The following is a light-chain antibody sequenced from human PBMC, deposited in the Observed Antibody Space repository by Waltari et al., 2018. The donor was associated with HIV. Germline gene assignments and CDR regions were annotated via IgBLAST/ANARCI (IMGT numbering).Light chain of an antibody. J-gene: IGLJ3*02. CDR3: CSYAGRYTWV. V-gene: IGLV2-11*01. Sequence: QSALTQPRSVSGSPGQSVTISCSGTSSDVGGYNYVSWYQQHPGKAPKLIIYDVTGRPSGVPDRFSGSKSGNTASLTISGLQADDEADYYCCSYAGRYTWVFGGGTELTVL. CDR2: DVT. CDR1: SSDVGGYNY.